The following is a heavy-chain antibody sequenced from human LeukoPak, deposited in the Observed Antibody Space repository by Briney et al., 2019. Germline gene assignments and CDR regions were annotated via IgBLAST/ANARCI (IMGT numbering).Heavy chain of an antibody. CDR2: MNPNSGNT. CDR1: GYTFTAYY. J-gene: IGHJ4*02. CDR3: AKYKSGDYFDSGKRYYFDQ. Sequence: GASVKVSCKASGYTFTAYYMHWVRQATGQGLEWMGWMNPNSGNTGQAQKFQGRITMTRNTSISTAYMELSSLRPEDTAVYYCAKYKSGDYFDSGKRYYFDQWGQGTPVTVSS. V-gene: IGHV1-8*02. D-gene: IGHD3-9*01.